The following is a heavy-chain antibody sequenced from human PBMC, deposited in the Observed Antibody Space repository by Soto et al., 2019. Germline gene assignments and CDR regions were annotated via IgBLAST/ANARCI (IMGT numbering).Heavy chain of an antibody. D-gene: IGHD6-19*01. J-gene: IGHJ6*02. CDR2: IYPGDSDT. V-gene: IGHV5-51*01. CDR3: ARHLLLWSCIAVDYYGMDV. CDR1: GYSFTSYW. Sequence: RKISCKGSGYSFTSYWIGWVRQMPGKGLEWMGIIYPGDSDTRYSPSFQGQVTISADKSISTAYLQWSSLQASDTAMYYCARHLLLWSCIAVDYYGMDVWGQGTTLTVSS.